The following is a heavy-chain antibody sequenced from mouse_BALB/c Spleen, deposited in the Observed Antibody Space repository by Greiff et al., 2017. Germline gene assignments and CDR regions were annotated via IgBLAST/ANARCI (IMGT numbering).Heavy chain of an antibody. D-gene: IGHD2-2*01. CDR2: ISYDGSN. J-gene: IGHJ3*01. CDR3: AKGLYYGYDEIAY. CDR1: GYSITSGYY. Sequence: EVQLVESGPGLVKPSQSLSLTCSVTGYSITSGYYWNWIRQFPGNKLEWMGYISYDGSNNYNPSLKNRISITRDTSKNQFFLKLNSVTTEDTATYYCAKGLYYGYDEIAYWGQGTLVTVSA. V-gene: IGHV3-6*02.